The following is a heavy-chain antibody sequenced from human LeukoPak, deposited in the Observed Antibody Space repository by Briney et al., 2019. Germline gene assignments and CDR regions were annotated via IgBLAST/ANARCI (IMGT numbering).Heavy chain of an antibody. CDR2: MNPNSGNT. J-gene: IGHJ4*02. CDR1: GYTFTSYD. Sequence: ASVNVSCKASGYTFTSYDINWVRQATGQGLEWMGWMNPNSGNTGYAQKFQGRVPMTRNTSISTAYMELSSLRSEDTAVYYCARKFLGSRGYYFDYWGQGTLVTVSS. D-gene: IGHD3-10*01. CDR3: ARKFLGSRGYYFDY. V-gene: IGHV1-8*01.